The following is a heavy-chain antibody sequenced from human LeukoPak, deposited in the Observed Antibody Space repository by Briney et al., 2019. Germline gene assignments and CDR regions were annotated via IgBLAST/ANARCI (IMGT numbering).Heavy chain of an antibody. J-gene: IGHJ6*03. Sequence: SETLSLTCTVSGGSISSYYWSWLRQPPGKGLEWIGYIYYSGSTNYNPSLKSRVTISVDTSKNQFSLKLGSVTAADTAVYYCARTIFGVAREGPFYYYYYMDVWGKGTTVTVSS. V-gene: IGHV4-59*08. CDR3: ARTIFGVAREGPFYYYYYMDV. CDR1: GGSISSYY. D-gene: IGHD3-3*01. CDR2: IYYSGST.